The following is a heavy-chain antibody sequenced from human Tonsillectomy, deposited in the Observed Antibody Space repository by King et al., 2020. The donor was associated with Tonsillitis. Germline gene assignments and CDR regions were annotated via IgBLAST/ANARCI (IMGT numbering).Heavy chain of an antibody. CDR1: GFTFRSYV. J-gene: IGHJ6*02. V-gene: IGHV3-23*04. CDR3: AKLPSNSVMSFLNLGLYSYAMDV. D-gene: IGHD2-21*01. CDR2: IGLSYTATT. Sequence: EVQLVESGGGLVQPGGSLKLSCASSGFTFRSYVMTWVRQAPGRGLEWVSSIGLSYTATTYYADSVRGRFTISRDDSKNTLYLQMNSLRAEDTAVYFCAKLPSNSVMSFLNLGLYSYAMDVWGQGTTVTVSS.